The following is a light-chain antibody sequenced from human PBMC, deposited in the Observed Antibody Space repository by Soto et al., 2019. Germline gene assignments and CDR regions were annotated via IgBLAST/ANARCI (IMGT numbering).Light chain of an antibody. V-gene: IGKV3-15*01. CDR1: QSISSN. CDR3: QQYNNWPIT. J-gene: IGKJ5*01. Sequence: IVMTRSPATLSISPWERATLSCRASQSISSNLAWYQQKPGQAPRLLIYGASTRATGIPARFSGSGSGTESTLTISSLQSEDFEIYYCQQYNNWPITFGQGTRLEIK. CDR2: GAS.